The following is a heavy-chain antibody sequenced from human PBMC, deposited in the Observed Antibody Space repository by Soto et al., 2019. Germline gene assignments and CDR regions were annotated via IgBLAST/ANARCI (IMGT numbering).Heavy chain of an antibody. V-gene: IGHV3-33*01. J-gene: IGHJ4*02. CDR3: ARDPYCSTTSCSYYFDY. D-gene: IGHD2-2*01. CDR1: GFSFSSYG. Sequence: VQLVESGGGVVQPGRSLRLSCAASGFSFSSYGMHWVRQAPGKGLAWVAVIWSDGSKKYYADSVKGRFTISRDNSKNTLYVQMNSLRAEDTAVYYCARDPYCSTTSCSYYFDYWGQGTLVTVSS. CDR2: IWSDGSKK.